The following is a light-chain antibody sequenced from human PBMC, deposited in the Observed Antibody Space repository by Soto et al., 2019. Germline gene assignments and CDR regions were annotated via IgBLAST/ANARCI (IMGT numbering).Light chain of an antibody. Sequence: AIQMTQSPSSLSASVGDRVTITCRASQDVSNDLGWYQQKPGKAPNLLIYAASTLQSGVPSRFSGCGSGTDFTLTISSLQPEDSASYYCLQDHEYLTFGGGTRVEIK. CDR3: LQDHEYLT. V-gene: IGKV1-6*01. CDR1: QDVSND. CDR2: AAS. J-gene: IGKJ4*01.